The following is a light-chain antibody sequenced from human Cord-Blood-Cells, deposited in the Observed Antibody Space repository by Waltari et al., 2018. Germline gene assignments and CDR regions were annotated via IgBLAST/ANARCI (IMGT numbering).Light chain of an antibody. CDR2: CAS. Sequence: DLVMTQSPDSLAVSLGERATINCKSSQSVLYSSNHKNYLAWYQQKPGQPPKLLIYCASTREARVHERFNGSGSETDFTLTISSLQAADVAVYYCQQYYSTPTFGGGTKVEIK. CDR3: QQYYSTPT. V-gene: IGKV4-1*01. J-gene: IGKJ4*01. CDR1: QSVLYSSNHKNY.